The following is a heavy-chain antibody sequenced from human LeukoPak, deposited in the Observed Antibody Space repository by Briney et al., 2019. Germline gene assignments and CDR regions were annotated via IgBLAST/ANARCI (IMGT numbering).Heavy chain of an antibody. D-gene: IGHD4-17*01. CDR3: AREGDYGVGDAFDI. Sequence: GASVKVSCKASGYTFTGYYMHWVRQAPGQGLEWMGWINPNSGGTNYARKLQGRVTMTTDTSTSTAYMELRSLRSDDTAVYYCAREGDYGVGDAFDIWGQGTMVTVSS. V-gene: IGHV1-2*02. CDR1: GYTFTGYY. J-gene: IGHJ3*02. CDR2: INPNSGGT.